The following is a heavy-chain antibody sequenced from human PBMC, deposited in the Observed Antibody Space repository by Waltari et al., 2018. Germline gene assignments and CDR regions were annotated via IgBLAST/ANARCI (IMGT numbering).Heavy chain of an antibody. CDR1: GGSISSSSYY. D-gene: IGHD6-13*01. CDR3: ARHEEGAAAGCLD. J-gene: IGHJ4*02. Sequence: QLQLQESGPGLVKPSETLSLTCTVSGGSISSSSYYWGWIRQPPGKGLEWVGSIYYSGSTYYNPSLKSRVTISVDTSKNQFSLKLSSVTAADTAVYYCARHEEGAAAGCLDWGQGTLVTVSS. V-gene: IGHV4-39*01. CDR2: IYYSGST.